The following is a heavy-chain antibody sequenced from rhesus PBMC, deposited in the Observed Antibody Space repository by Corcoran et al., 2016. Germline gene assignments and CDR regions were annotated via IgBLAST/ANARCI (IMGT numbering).Heavy chain of an antibody. CDR3: ASITICGLVMPRGGCDV. V-gene: IGHV6-1*01. Sequence: QVQLQESGPGLVKPSQTLSLTCAISGDSVSSTSATWHWIRQSPSRGLEWLGKTYNRSKWYNDYAQSVQHRITIKPDTSKNQFTRALNCVTPEDMAVYGGASITICGLVMPRGGCDVWGPGVLVTVSS. CDR1: GDSVSSTSAT. CDR2: TYNRSKWYN. D-gene: IGHD3-3*01. J-gene: IGHJ5-1*01.